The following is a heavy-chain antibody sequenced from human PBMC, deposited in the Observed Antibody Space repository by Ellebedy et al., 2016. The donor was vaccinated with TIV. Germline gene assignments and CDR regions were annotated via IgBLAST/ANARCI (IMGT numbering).Heavy chain of an antibody. CDR2: IDPSDSYT. V-gene: IGHV5-10-1*01. CDR3: ARLAPYYYDSSGYFGY. J-gene: IGHJ4*02. Sequence: GESLKISCKGSGYSFTSYWISWVRQMPGKGLEWMGRIDPSDSYTNYSPSFQGHVTISADKSISTAYLQWSSLKASDTAMYYCARLAPYYYDSSGYFGYWGQGALVTVSS. D-gene: IGHD3-22*01. CDR1: GYSFTSYW.